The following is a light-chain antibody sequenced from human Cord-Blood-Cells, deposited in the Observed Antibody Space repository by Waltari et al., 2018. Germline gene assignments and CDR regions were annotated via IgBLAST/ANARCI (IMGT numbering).Light chain of an antibody. CDR3: QQYGSSPPFT. J-gene: IGKJ3*01. CDR1: QSVSSSY. Sequence: EIVLTQSPGNLSLYPGDRATLSCRASQSVSSSYLAWYQQKPGQAPRLLIYGASSRATGIPDRFSGSGSGTYFTLTISRLEPEDFAVYYCQQYGSSPPFTFGPGTKVDIK. V-gene: IGKV3-20*01. CDR2: GAS.